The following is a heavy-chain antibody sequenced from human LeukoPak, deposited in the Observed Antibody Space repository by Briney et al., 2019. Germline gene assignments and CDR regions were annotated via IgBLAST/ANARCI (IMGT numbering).Heavy chain of an antibody. CDR1: GFTVSNNY. J-gene: IGHJ4*02. D-gene: IGHD4-17*01. Sequence: AGGSLRLSCVASGFTVSNNYMSWVRPVPGRGLGGGSLIYGGGITYYADSVKGRFTISSDGSKSTVYLQRNSLRAEDTAVYYCARGPNYGDYGGQWGQGTLVTVSS. CDR3: ARGPNYGDYGGQ. CDR2: IYGGGIT. V-gene: IGHV3-53*01.